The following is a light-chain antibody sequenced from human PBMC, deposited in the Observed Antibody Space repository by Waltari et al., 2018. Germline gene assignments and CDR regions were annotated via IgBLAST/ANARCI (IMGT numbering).Light chain of an antibody. V-gene: IGKV1-9*01. J-gene: IGKJ3*01. CDR2: AAS. CDR3: QQLNSYPS. Sequence: DIQLTQSPSFLSASVGDRVTITCRASQGISSYLAWYQQKPGKAPKLLIYAASTLQSRVPSRFSGSGSGTEFTLTISSLQPEDFATYYCQQLNSYPSFGPGTKVDIK. CDR1: QGISSY.